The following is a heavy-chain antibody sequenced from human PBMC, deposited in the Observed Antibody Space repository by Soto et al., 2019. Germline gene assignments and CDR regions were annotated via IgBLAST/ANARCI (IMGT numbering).Heavy chain of an antibody. CDR2: INPNSGGT. Sequence: DSVKVSCKACGYRFTGYYMHCVRKATGQGLEWVGWINPNSGGTKYAQKFPVRVTMTRDTSISTAFMEVSRLRSDDTAVYYCARESEYCSSTSCYSLGRFAPGRQGTPVTVAS. CDR1: GYRFTGYY. D-gene: IGHD2-2*02. J-gene: IGHJ5*02. CDR3: ARESEYCSSTSCYSLGRFAP. V-gene: IGHV1-2*02.